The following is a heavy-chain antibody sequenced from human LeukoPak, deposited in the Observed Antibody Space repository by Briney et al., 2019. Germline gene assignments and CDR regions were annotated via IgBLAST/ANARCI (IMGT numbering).Heavy chain of an antibody. J-gene: IGHJ4*02. CDR2: INGDGRST. CDR1: GFIFSTYT. D-gene: IGHD3-22*01. V-gene: IGHV3-64*04. Sequence: GGSLRLSCSASGFIFSTYTMYWVRQPPGKGLEILSVINGDGRSTNYADSVKGRFTISRDNSKNTLYLQMNSLRAEDTAVYYCAGSYYYDSSHLGYWGQGTLVTVSS. CDR3: AGSYYYDSSHLGY.